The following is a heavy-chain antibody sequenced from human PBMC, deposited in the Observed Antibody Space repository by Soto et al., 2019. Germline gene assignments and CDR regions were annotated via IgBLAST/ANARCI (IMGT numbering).Heavy chain of an antibody. CDR3: ARWVGGSMYDNSGKYDS. Sequence: QVQLVESGGGVVQPGRSLRLTCAASGFIFSGSGMHWVRQAPGKGLEWVALVSNDGIRKYYGDSVKGRFTISRDNAENTLDLQMNRLRAEDTAVYYCARWVGGSMYDNSGKYDSWGQGTLVTVSS. V-gene: IGHV3-30*03. D-gene: IGHD3-22*01. J-gene: IGHJ5*01. CDR1: GFIFSGSG. CDR2: VSNDGIRK.